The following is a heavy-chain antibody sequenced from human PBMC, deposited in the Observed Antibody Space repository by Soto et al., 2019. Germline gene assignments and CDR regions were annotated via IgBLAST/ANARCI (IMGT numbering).Heavy chain of an antibody. V-gene: IGHV1-18*01. CDR2: ISGYNGNT. D-gene: IGHD6-13*01. CDR3: ARAVVYTSSWYAMDV. Sequence: QAQLVPSGAEVKKPGASVKVSCKASGYVFSTYGITWVRQAPGPGLEWMGWISGYNGNTDDGQKLQGRVTLTIDASTTTAYMDLRNLNSDDTAVYYCARAVVYTSSWYAMDVWGQGTTVIVSS. CDR1: GYVFSTYG. J-gene: IGHJ6*02.